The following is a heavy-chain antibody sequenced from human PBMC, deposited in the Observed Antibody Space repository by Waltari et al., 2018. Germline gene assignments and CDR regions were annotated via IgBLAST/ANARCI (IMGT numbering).Heavy chain of an antibody. CDR3: AKGSGYSYGYPEY. D-gene: IGHD5-18*01. J-gene: IGHJ4*02. V-gene: IGHV3-23*01. CDR2: ISAAGDDT. CDR1: GFSFSYYA. Sequence: EVQLLESGGALIEPGGSLRLSCVGSGFSFSYYAMTWIRQAPGKGVEGVSGISAAGDDTYYADSVKGRFTISRDNSKNTLYLEVAGLRAEDTAVYYCAKGSGYSYGYPEYWGQGTLVAVSS.